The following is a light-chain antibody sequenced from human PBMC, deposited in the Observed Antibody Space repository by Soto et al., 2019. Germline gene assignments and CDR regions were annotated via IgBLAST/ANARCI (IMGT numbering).Light chain of an antibody. V-gene: IGKV3-11*01. Sequence: EIVLTQSPATLSLSPGERATLSRRASQSVSSFLAWYQQKPGQAPRLLIYDASNRATGIPARFSGSGSGTDFTLTISSLEPEDFAVYYCHQRNNWPITFGQGTRLEIK. J-gene: IGKJ5*01. CDR3: HQRNNWPIT. CDR1: QSVSSF. CDR2: DAS.